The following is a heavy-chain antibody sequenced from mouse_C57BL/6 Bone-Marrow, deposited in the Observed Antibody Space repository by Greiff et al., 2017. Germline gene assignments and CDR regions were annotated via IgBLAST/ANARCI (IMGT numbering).Heavy chain of an antibody. J-gene: IGHJ2*01. CDR2: IDPSDSYT. CDR3: ARVGGRDY. V-gene: IGHV1-59*01. Sequence: VQLQQPGAELVRPGTSVKLSCKASGYTFTSYWMHWVKQRPGQGLEWIGVIDPSDSYTNYNQKFKGKATLTVDTSSSTAYMQLSSLTSEDSAVYYCARVGGRDYWGQGTTLTVSS. CDR1: GYTFTSYW. D-gene: IGHD3-3*01.